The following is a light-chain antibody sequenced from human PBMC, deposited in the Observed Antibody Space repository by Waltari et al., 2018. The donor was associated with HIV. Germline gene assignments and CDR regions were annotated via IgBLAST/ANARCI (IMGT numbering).Light chain of an antibody. CDR3: CSYAGSSTPFV. CDR2: EVS. CDR1: SSAVGSYNL. Sequence: QSALTQPASVSGSPGQSITISCTGTSSAVGSYNLVSCYQQYPGKVPKLMIYEVSKRPSGVSNRFSGSKSGNTASLTISGLQAEDEADYYCCSYAGSSTPFVFGTATKVTVL. J-gene: IGLJ1*01. V-gene: IGLV2-23*02.